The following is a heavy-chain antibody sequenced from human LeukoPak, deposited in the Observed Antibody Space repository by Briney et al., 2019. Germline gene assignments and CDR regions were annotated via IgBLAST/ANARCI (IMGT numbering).Heavy chain of an antibody. Sequence: GGSLRLSCAASGFTFTRSSMSWVRQVPGKGLEWGSTLSESGHRTYSGDSVKGRFSTSRDNSKNTLYLHMRSLRVEDTAVYYCARGRQSFPTPFDPWGHGILVSVSS. CDR2: LSESGHRT. CDR1: GFTFTRSS. J-gene: IGHJ5*02. CDR3: ARGRQSFPTPFDP. V-gene: IGHV3-23*01. D-gene: IGHD2-15*01.